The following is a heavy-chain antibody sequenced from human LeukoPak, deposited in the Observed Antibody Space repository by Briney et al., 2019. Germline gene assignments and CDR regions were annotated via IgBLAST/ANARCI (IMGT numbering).Heavy chain of an antibody. Sequence: RGESLKISCKASGYTFTSYWIGWVRQMPGKGLEWMGIIFPGDSDIRYSPSFQGQVTISADKSIRTAFLQWSTLEAADTAMYYCARQRDGYYFDYWGQGTLVTVSS. CDR3: ARQRDGYYFDY. CDR2: IFPGDSDI. V-gene: IGHV5-51*01. J-gene: IGHJ4*02. D-gene: IGHD5-24*01. CDR1: GYTFTSYW.